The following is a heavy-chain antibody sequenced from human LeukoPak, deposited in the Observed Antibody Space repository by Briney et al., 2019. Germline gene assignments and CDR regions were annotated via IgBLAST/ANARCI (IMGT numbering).Heavy chain of an antibody. V-gene: IGHV1-2*02. Sequence: ASVKVSCKASGYTFTGYYMHWVRQAPGQGLEWMGWINPNSGGTNYAQKFQGRVTMTRDTSISTAYMELSRLRSDDTAVYYCARGLFSHYSNYQIRAFDIWGQGTMVTVSS. J-gene: IGHJ3*02. CDR3: ARGLFSHYSNYQIRAFDI. D-gene: IGHD4-11*01. CDR2: INPNSGGT. CDR1: GYTFTGYY.